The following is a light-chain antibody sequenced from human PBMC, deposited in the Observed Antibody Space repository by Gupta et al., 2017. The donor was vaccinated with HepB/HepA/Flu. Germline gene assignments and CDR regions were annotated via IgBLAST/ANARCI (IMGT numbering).Light chain of an antibody. CDR3: SSYAGSNNLV. J-gene: IGLJ2*01. Sequence: QSALTQPPSASGSPGPSVTISCTGTSSDVGAYNYVTWYQQHPGKAPKLMIYEVNKRPSGVPDRFSGSKSGNTASLTVSGLQAEDEADYYCSSYAGSNNLVFGGGTKLTVL. CDR1: SSDVGAYNY. V-gene: IGLV2-8*01. CDR2: EVN.